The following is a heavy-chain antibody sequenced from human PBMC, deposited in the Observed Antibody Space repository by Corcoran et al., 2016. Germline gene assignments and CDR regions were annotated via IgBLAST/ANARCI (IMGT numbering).Heavy chain of an antibody. D-gene: IGHD5-18*01. CDR1: GGSISSSSYY. V-gene: IGHV4-39*01. Sequence: QLQLQESGPGLVKPSETLSLTCTVSGGSISSSSYYWGWIRQPPGTGLEWIVSIYYSGSTYYNPSLKSRVTISVDTSKNQFSLKLSSVTAADTAVYYCARGIRGYSYGSDYWGQGTLVTVSS. J-gene: IGHJ4*02. CDR2: IYYSGST. CDR3: ARGIRGYSYGSDY.